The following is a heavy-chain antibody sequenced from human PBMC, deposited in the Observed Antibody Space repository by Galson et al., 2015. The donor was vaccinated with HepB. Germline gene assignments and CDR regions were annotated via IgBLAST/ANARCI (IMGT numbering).Heavy chain of an antibody. V-gene: IGHV3-33*01. J-gene: IGHJ4*02. CDR3: ARYLGDLAALDF. Sequence: SLRLSCAASGYTFSSHGMHWVRQAPGKGLEWVAVIWYDGSQKYYADSVKGRFTISRDNTKNILYLQMNSLRAEDTAVYYCARYLGDLAALDFWGQGTRVTVSP. CDR1: GYTFSSHG. CDR2: IWYDGSQK. D-gene: IGHD3-16*01.